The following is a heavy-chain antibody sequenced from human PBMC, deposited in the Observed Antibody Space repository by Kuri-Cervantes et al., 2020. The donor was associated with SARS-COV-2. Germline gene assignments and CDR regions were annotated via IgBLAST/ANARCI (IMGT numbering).Heavy chain of an antibody. CDR1: GYTFTSYG. J-gene: IGHJ6*02. CDR2: MNPNSGNT. D-gene: IGHD3-3*01. Sequence: ASVKVSCKASGYTFTSYGINWVRQATGQGLEWMGWMNPNSGNTGYAQKFQGRVTMTRNTSISTAYMELSSLRSEDTAVYYCARGHTSRPFGVVIPYCYYYGMDVWGQGTMVTVSS. V-gene: IGHV1-8*02. CDR3: ARGHTSRPFGVVIPYCYYYGMDV.